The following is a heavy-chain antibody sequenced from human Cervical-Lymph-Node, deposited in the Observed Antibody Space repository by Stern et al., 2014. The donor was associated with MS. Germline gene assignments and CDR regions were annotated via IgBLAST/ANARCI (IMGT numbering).Heavy chain of an antibody. D-gene: IGHD1-26*01. CDR2: ILPGVDKP. V-gene: IGHV1-69*01. Sequence: QVQLVQSGPEVKKPGSSVKVSCKASGNTFRFFTVNWMRQAPGQGLEWMGDILPGVDKPNLGQRCQDRVRMTADESTNTAYRELSSLTSDDTALYYCARTSSGIEGHEHFQYWGQDTLVTVSS. CDR1: GNTFRFFT. J-gene: IGHJ1*01. CDR3: ARTSSGIEGHEHFQY.